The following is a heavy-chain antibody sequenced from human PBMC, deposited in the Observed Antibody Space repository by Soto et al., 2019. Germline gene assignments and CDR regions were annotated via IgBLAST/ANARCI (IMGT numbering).Heavy chain of an antibody. D-gene: IGHD6-19*01. J-gene: IGHJ3*02. CDR1: GFTFSSYD. V-gene: IGHV3-23*01. CDR2: ISGSGGST. Sequence: GGSLRLSCAASGFTFSSYDLSWVRQAPGKGLEWVSAISGSGGSTYYADSVKGRFTISRDNSKNTLYLQMNSLRAEDTAVYYCAKYSSGWWDAFDIWGQGTMVTVSS. CDR3: AKYSSGWWDAFDI.